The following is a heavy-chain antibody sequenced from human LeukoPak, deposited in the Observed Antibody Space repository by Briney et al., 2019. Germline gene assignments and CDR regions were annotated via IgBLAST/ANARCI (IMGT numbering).Heavy chain of an antibody. Sequence: QTGGSLRLSCAASGFTFSTYAMSWVRQAPGKGLEWVAVIWYDGSNKYYADSVKGRFTISRDNSKNTLYLQMNSLRAEDTAVYYCARSDGSGPYYYGMDVWGQGTTVTVSS. CDR1: GFTFSTYA. D-gene: IGHD3-10*01. CDR2: IWYDGSNK. V-gene: IGHV3-33*08. CDR3: ARSDGSGPYYYGMDV. J-gene: IGHJ6*02.